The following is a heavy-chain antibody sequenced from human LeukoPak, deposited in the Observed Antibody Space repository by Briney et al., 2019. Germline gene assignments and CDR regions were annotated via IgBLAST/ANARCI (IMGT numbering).Heavy chain of an antibody. CDR2: MNPNSGNT. CDR3: ARGLNLWLRFVLGY. CDR1: GYSFTSYD. J-gene: IGHJ4*02. V-gene: IGHV1-8*01. Sequence: GASVKVSCKASGYSFTSYDINWVRQATGQGLEWMGWMNPNSGNTGYAQKFQGRVTMTRNTSISTAYMELSSLRSEDTAVYYCARGLNLWLRFVLGYWGQGTLVTVSS. D-gene: IGHD5-12*01.